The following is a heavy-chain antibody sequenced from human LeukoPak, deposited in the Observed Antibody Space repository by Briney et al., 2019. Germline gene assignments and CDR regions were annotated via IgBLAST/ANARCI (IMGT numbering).Heavy chain of an antibody. V-gene: IGHV3-11*01. CDR3: AVTREGKWGALGYFDY. CDR1: GFTFSDYY. CDR2: ISSSGSTI. Sequence: GGSLRLSCAASGFTFSDYYMSWIRQAPGKGLEWVSYISSSGSTIYYADSVKGRFTISRDNAKNSLYLQMNSLRAEDTAVYYCAVTREGKWGALGYFDYWGQGTLVTVSS. D-gene: IGHD1-26*01. J-gene: IGHJ4*02.